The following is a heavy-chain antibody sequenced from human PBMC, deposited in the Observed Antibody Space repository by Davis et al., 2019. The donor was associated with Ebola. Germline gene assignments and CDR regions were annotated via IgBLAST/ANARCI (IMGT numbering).Heavy chain of an antibody. D-gene: IGHD3-16*02. J-gene: IGHJ6*02. CDR1: GFTFSSYW. V-gene: IGHV3-7*03. CDR2: IKHACIHT. CDR3: AGPLSERLGELSSLYYYYGMDV. Sequence: GESLKISCAASGFTFSSYWMSWVRQAPGQCLEWVSLIKHACIHTYYLDSVKGRFTITRDNAKNSLYLQMNRLRAEEKAVNTWAGPLSERLGELSSLYYYYGMDVWGQGTTVTVSS.